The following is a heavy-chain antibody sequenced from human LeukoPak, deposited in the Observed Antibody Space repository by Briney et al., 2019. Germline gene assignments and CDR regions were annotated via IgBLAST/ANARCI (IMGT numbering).Heavy chain of an antibody. CDR3: ARDSGYRSFDY. J-gene: IGHJ4*02. D-gene: IGHD5-12*01. Sequence: LETLCVSRTVSGGTISNYYWCWIRQPPGKGLGWIGFMYYSGSANYNAYLKGRVTISVDTSRNQCSLGLSSVTAADTAVYYCARDSGYRSFDYWGEGPLV. CDR2: MYYSGSA. CDR1: GGTISNYY. V-gene: IGHV4-59*01.